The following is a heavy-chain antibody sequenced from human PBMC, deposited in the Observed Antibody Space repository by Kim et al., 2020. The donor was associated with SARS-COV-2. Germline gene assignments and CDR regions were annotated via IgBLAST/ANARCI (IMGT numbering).Heavy chain of an antibody. J-gene: IGHJ4*02. CDR2: ISGSGGST. Sequence: GGSLRLSCAASGFTFSSYAMSWVRQAPGKGLEWVSAISGSGGSTYYADSVKGRFTISRDNSKNTLYLQMNSLRAEDTAVYYCAKDRALRYFDWSQTISYYFDYWGQGTLVTVSS. V-gene: IGHV3-23*01. CDR1: GFTFSSYA. CDR3: AKDRALRYFDWSQTISYYFDY. D-gene: IGHD3-9*01.